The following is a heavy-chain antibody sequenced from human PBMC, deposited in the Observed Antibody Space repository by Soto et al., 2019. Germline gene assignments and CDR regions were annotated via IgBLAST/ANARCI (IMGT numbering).Heavy chain of an antibody. CDR3: ARGGSYWARRHYFDS. V-gene: IGHV1-8*02. CDR1: GYTFTSYD. CDR2: VTPRNGDT. Sequence: QVQLVQSGAEMKKPGASVKVSCKASGYTFTSYDINWVRQAAGQGPEWMGSVTPRNGDTAFAQKYQGRVTVTSNTSMSTVYMELSNLRSDDTAVYYCARGGSYWARRHYFDSWGQGTRVTVSS. J-gene: IGHJ4*02. D-gene: IGHD2-8*02.